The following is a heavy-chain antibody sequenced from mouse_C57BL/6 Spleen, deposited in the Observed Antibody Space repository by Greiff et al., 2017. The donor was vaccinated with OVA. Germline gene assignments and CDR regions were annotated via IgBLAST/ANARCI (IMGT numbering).Heavy chain of an antibody. CDR2: IYPGDGDT. J-gene: IGHJ4*01. D-gene: IGHD2-4*01. CDR1: GYAFSSSW. Sequence: QVQLKESGPELVKPGASVKISCKASGYAFSSSWMNWVKQRPGKGLEWIGRIYPGDGDTNYNGKFKGKATLTADKSSSTAYMQLSSLTSEDSAVYFCAALRRRGYAMDYWGQGTSVTVSS. V-gene: IGHV1-82*01. CDR3: AALRRRGYAMDY.